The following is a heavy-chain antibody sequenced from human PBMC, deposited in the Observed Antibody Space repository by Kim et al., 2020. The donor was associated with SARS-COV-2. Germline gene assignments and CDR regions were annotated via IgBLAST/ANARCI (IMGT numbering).Heavy chain of an antibody. J-gene: IGHJ6*02. D-gene: IGHD3-10*01. CDR3: AKDPRSTLVRGDLSYMDA. V-gene: IGHV3-33*06. Sequence: VKGRFTISRDNSKNTLYLEMDNLRDEDTAVYYCAKDPRSTLVRGDLSYMDAWGQGTTVAVSS.